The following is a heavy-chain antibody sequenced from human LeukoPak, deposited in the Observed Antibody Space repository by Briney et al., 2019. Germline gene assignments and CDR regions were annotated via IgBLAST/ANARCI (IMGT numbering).Heavy chain of an antibody. CDR1: GFTFTSYA. D-gene: IGHD4-23*01. CDR3: AKDRSLDGGNSNGYFDS. V-gene: IGHV3-23*01. CDR2: ISGSAGST. Sequence: GGSLRLSCAASGFTFTSYAMSWVRQAPGKGLEWVSIISGSAGSTYYADSVKGRFTISRDNSKNTLFLQMNSLRAEDTAVYYCAKDRSLDGGNSNGYFDSWGQGTLVTVSS. J-gene: IGHJ4*02.